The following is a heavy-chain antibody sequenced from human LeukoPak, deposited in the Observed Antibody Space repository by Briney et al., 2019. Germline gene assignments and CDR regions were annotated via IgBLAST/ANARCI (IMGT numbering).Heavy chain of an antibody. CDR2: ISSSGSTI. D-gene: IGHD6-19*01. Sequence: GGSLRLSCAASGFTFSDYYMSWIRQAPGKGLEWVSYISSSGSTIYYADSVKGRFTISRDNSKNTLYLQMGSLRAEDMAVCYCARWKQWLGSYYYYGMDVWGQGTTVTVSS. CDR3: ARWKQWLGSYYYYGMDV. V-gene: IGHV3-11*04. CDR1: GFTFSDYY. J-gene: IGHJ6*02.